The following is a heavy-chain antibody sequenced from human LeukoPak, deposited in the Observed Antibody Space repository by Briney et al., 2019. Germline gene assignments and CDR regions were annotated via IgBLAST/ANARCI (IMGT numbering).Heavy chain of an antibody. D-gene: IGHD2-21*01. V-gene: IGHV3-7*01. CDR3: ASFGISWRSSY. J-gene: IGHJ4*02. CDR2: IEQDGSEK. CDR1: GFTFSNYW. Sequence: GGSLRLSCAASGFTFSNYWMSWVRQAPGKGLEWVANIEQDGSEKNYVDSVKGRFTISRDNVNNMLYLHMNSLRAEDTAVYYCASFGISWRSSYWGQGTLVTVSS.